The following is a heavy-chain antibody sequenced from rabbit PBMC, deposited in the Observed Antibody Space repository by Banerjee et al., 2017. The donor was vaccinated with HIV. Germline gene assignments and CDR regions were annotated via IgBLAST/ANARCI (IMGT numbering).Heavy chain of an antibody. D-gene: IGHD1-1*01. CDR1: GLDFSIYW. Sequence: QSLEESGGDLVKPGGSLTLTCTASGLDFSIYWICWVRQAPGKGLEWIACINTSSGSTWYASWVNGRFTISRDNAQNTVSLQLNSLTAADTATYFCARDPSSNGAYEFSLWGPGTLVTVS. CDR3: ARDPSSNGAYEFSL. V-gene: IGHV1S43*01. J-gene: IGHJ4*01. CDR2: INTSSGST.